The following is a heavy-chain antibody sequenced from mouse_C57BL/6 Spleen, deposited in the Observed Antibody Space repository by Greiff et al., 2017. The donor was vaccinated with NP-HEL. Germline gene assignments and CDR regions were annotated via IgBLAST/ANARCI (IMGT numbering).Heavy chain of an antibody. V-gene: IGHV1-69*01. CDR2: IDPSDSYT. J-gene: IGHJ2*01. CDR1: GYTFTSYW. D-gene: IGHD4-1*01. CDR3: ARSWEGYYFDY. Sequence: QVQLQQPGAELVMPGASVKLSCKASGYTFTSYWMHWVKQRPGQGLEWIGEIDPSDSYTNYNQKFKGKSTLTVDKSSSTAYMQLSSLTSEDSAVYYCARSWEGYYFDYWGKGTTLTVSS.